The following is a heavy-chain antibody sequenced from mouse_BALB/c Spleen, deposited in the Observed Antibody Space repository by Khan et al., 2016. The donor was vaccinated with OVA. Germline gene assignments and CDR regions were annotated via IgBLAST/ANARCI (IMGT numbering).Heavy chain of an antibody. V-gene: IGHV1S135*01. D-gene: IGHD2-14*01. J-gene: IGHJ3*01. CDR3: ASEGKRYDGAEFAY. CDR2: INPYNGGT. CDR1: GYSFIGYT. Sequence: VQLQQSGPELVKPGASMKISCKASGYSFIGYTMNWVKQSHGQNLEWIGLINPYNGGTSYNQKFKGKATFTVDNSSSTAYMHLISLTFEDSTVFSGASEGKRYDGAEFAYWGQGTMVTVSS.